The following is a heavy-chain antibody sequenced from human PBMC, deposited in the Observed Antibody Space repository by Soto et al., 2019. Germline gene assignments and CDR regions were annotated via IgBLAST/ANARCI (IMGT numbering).Heavy chain of an antibody. CDR3: AKDRRSRPAYNWFDP. CDR2: ISGSGGST. D-gene: IGHD4-17*01. CDR1: GSTFSSYA. J-gene: IGHJ5*02. V-gene: IGHV3-23*01. Sequence: AGGSLRLSCAASGSTFSSYAMSWVRQAPGKGLEWVSAISGSGGSTYYADSVKGRFTISRDNSKNTLYLQMNSLRAEDTAVYYCAKDRRSRPAYNWFDPWGQGTLVTVSS.